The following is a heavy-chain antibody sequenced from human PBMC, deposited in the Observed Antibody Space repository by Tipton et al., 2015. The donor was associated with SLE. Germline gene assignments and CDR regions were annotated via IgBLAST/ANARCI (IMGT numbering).Heavy chain of an antibody. CDR2: IKSDGNIT. CDR3: AREDDSNSPIFDS. V-gene: IGHV3-74*01. Sequence: SLRLSCAVAGFTYSTYWMHWVRQATGKGLVWVSGIKSDGNITSYADSVKGRFTISRDNAKNSLYLQMHSRRAEDTAVYYGAREDDSNSPIFDSWGQGIPVTVSA. J-gene: IGHJ4*02. D-gene: IGHD6-6*01. CDR1: GFTYSTYW.